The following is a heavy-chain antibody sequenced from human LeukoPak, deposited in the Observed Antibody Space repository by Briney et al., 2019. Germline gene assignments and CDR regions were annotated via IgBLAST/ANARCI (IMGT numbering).Heavy chain of an antibody. CDR1: GDSISSGISY. CDR3: AGARQWPSFDF. D-gene: IGHD6-19*01. V-gene: IGHV4-31*03. J-gene: IGHJ4*02. Sequence: SQTLSLTCTVSGDSISSGISYWNWIRHHPGKGLEWIGYISSSGNTYFNPSLKNRVTISADTSKGHFSLNLTSVTAADTAICYCAGARQWPSFDFWGQGTLVTVSS. CDR2: ISSSGNT.